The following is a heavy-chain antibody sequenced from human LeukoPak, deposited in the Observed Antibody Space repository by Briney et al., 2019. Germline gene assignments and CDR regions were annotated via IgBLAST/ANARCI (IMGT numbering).Heavy chain of an antibody. J-gene: IGHJ4*02. CDR1: GFTFRSYE. V-gene: IGHV3-23*01. Sequence: GGSLRLSCAASGFTFRSYEMDWVRQAPGKGLEWVSAISGSGGFTYYADSVRGRFAVSRDNSKNTLYLQMNSLRAEDTAVYYCAKYISNTWHADYWGQGTLVTVSS. CDR3: AKYISNTWHADY. CDR2: ISGSGGFT.